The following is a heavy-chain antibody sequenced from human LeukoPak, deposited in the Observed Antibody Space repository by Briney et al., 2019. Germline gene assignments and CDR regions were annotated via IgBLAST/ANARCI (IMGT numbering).Heavy chain of an antibody. J-gene: IGHJ4*02. CDR2: IKQDGSEK. Sequence: GGSLRLSCAASGFTFSSYWMSWVRQAPGKGLEWVANIKQDGSEKYYVDSVKGRFTISRDNAKNSLFLQMNSLRAEDTAVYYCARDFSPMVAYFDYWGQGTLVTVSS. CDR3: ARDFSPMVAYFDY. D-gene: IGHD3-10*01. CDR1: GFTFSSYW. V-gene: IGHV3-7*01.